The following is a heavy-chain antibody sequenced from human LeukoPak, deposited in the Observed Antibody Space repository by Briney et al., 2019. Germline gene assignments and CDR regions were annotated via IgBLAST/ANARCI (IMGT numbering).Heavy chain of an antibody. D-gene: IGHD3-22*01. CDR2: IYSGGST. V-gene: IGHV3-66*01. J-gene: IGHJ3*02. CDR1: GFTVSSNY. Sequence: GGSLRLSCAASGFTVSSNYMSWVRQAPGKGLEWVSVIYSGGSTYYADSVKGRFTISRDNSKSTLYLQMNSLRAEDTAVYYCARDWYYYDSSGLKNAFDIWGQGTMVTVSS. CDR3: ARDWYYYDSSGLKNAFDI.